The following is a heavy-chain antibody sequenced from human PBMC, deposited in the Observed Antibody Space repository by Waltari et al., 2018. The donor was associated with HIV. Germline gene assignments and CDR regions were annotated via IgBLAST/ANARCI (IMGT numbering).Heavy chain of an antibody. CDR1: GASMGTKNYY. J-gene: IGHJ1*01. V-gene: IGHV4-39*02. D-gene: IGHD3-9*01. Sequence: LQLKESGPGLVNPSDTLSLTSAVSGASMGTKNYYWAWIRKSPGERLEWIATIYYTGDTYFVPSLKNRTSISVDSSKNLLSLSLASVTAADTAIYYCAREHAYTSDWFSQASFFNYWGPGTLVTVSS. CDR3: AREHAYTSDWFSQASFFNY. CDR2: IYYTGDT.